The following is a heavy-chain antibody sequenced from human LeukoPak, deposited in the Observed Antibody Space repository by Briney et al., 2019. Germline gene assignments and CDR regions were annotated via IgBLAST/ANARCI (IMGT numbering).Heavy chain of an antibody. CDR3: AREPRSIGFDP. CDR2: IIPILGIA. CDR1: GGTFSSYT. V-gene: IGHV1-69*04. J-gene: IGHJ5*02. Sequence: GSSVKVSCKASGGTFSSYTISWVRQAPGQGLEWMGRIIPILGIANYAQKSQGRVTITADKSTSTAYMELSSLRSEDTAVYYCAREPRSIGFDPWGQGTLVTVSS. D-gene: IGHD2-2*01.